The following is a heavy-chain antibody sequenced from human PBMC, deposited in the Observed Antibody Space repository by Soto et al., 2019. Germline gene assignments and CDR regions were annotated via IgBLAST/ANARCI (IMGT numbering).Heavy chain of an antibody. CDR1: EFTFSDYA. CDR2: ISYDGGNE. J-gene: IGHJ4*02. CDR3: ARGPSKWSISFGGY. D-gene: IGHD3-16*01. V-gene: IGHV3-30-3*01. Sequence: QVQLVESGGGVVQPGRSLRLSCTSSEFTFSDYAFHWVRQAPGKGLEWVASISYDGGNEYYVDSVKGRFTISRDDSKNMVYLQMNSLKFEDTAVYYCARGPSKWSISFGGYWGQGTLVTVSS.